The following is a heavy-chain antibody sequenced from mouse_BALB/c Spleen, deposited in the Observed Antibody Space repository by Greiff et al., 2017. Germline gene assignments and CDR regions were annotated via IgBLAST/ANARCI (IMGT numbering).Heavy chain of an antibody. Sequence: QVQLKQSGAELVRPGTSVKVSCKASGYAFTNYLIEWVKQRPGQGLEWIGVINPGSGGTNYNEKFKGKATLTADKSSSTAYMQLSSLTSDDSAVYFCARSKGYYGYLDYWGQGTTLTVSS. D-gene: IGHD1-1*01. CDR3: ARSKGYYGYLDY. J-gene: IGHJ2*01. CDR2: INPGSGGT. V-gene: IGHV1-54*01. CDR1: GYAFTNYL.